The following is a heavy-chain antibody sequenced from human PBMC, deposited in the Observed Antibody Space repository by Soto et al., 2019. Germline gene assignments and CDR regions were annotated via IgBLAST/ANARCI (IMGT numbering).Heavy chain of an antibody. J-gene: IGHJ6*02. CDR3: ARELELLTVFYGMDV. Sequence: PSETLSLTCAVSGGSISSSNWWRWVRQPPGKGQEWIGEIYHSGSTNYNPSLKSRVTISVDKYKTQFSLKMSSVTAEATAVYSFARELELLTVFYGMDVWAQGTKVTVSS. CDR2: IYHSGST. CDR1: GGSISSSNW. D-gene: IGHD1-26*01. V-gene: IGHV4-4*02.